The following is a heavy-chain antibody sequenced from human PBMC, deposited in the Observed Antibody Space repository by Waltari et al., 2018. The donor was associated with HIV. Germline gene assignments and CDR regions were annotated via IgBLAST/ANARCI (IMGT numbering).Heavy chain of an antibody. V-gene: IGHV3-9*01. CDR2: ISWNSGSI. CDR1: GFTFDDHA. CDR3: AKGYGDY. D-gene: IGHD5-18*01. J-gene: IGHJ4*02. Sequence: EVQLVESGGGLVQPGRSLRLSCAASGFTFDDHAMHWVRQAPGKGLEWVSGISWNSGSIGYADSVKGRFTISRDNAKNSLYLQMNSLRAEDTALYYCAKGYGDYWGQGTLVTVSS.